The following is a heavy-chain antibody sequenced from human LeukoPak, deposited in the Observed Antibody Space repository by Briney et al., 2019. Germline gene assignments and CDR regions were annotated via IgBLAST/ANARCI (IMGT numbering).Heavy chain of an antibody. J-gene: IGHJ5*02. D-gene: IGHD6-13*01. V-gene: IGHV3-48*02. CDR2: ISSSSSTI. CDR1: GFTFSSYS. CDR3: ARDLRQQLVPGVIWFDP. Sequence: PGGSLRLSCAASGFTFSSYSMNWVRQAPGQGLEWVSYISSSSSTIYYADSVKGRFTISRDNAKNSVYLQMNSLSEEDRAVYYSARDLRQQLVPGVIWFDPWGQGTLVTVSS.